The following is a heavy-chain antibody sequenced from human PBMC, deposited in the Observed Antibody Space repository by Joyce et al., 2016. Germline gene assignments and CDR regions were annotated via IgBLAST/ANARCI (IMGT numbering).Heavy chain of an antibody. V-gene: IGHV4-39*01. CDR2: ISQSWAA. Sequence: QLQLHESGPGLVKPSETLSLTCSVSGDSISSSSYYWAWVRQSPGKGLEWIGQISQSWAAFYNPSLGSRVTMSVDTSKNQFSLELSTVTATDTAVYFCVRRRPPVNKKSDYFFDNWGRGTLVTVSS. CDR1: GDSISSSSYY. CDR3: VRRRPPVNKKSDYFFDN. J-gene: IGHJ4*02. D-gene: IGHD1/OR15-1a*01.